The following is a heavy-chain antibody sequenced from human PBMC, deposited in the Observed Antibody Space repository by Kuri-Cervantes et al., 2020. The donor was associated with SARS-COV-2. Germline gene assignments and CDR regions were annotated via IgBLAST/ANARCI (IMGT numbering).Heavy chain of an antibody. CDR3: ARRFELLRDFDL. J-gene: IGHJ2*01. Sequence: GESLKISCAASGFTFSTYTMHWVRQAPGKGLEWVPVTTDDGTNKYYEDSVKGRFTISRDNSKNTLYLQMNSLRTEDTAVYYCARRFELLRDFDLWGRGTLVTVSS. CDR1: GFTFSTYT. CDR2: TTDDGTNK. D-gene: IGHD1-7*01. V-gene: IGHV3-30-3*01.